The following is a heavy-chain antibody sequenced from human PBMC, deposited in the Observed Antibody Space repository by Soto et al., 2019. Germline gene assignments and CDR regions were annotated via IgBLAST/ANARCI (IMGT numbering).Heavy chain of an antibody. V-gene: IGHV3-48*01. Sequence: EVQLVESGGGLVQPGGSLRLSCAASGFTFSSYSMNWVRQAPGKGLEWVSYISSSSSTIYYADSVKGRFTISRDNAKNSLYLQMNSLRAEDTAVYYCARDFRPYYDILTGYERSSAFDYWGRGTLVTVSS. D-gene: IGHD3-9*01. J-gene: IGHJ4*02. CDR2: ISSSSSTI. CDR3: ARDFRPYYDILTGYERSSAFDY. CDR1: GFTFSSYS.